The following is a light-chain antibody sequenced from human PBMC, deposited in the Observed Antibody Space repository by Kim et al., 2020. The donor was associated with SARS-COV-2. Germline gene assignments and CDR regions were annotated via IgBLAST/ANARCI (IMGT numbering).Light chain of an antibody. J-gene: IGLJ3*02. CDR1: SNNVGNEG. CDR2: RNN. V-gene: IGLV10-54*01. CDR3: SAWDSSLSAWV. Sequence: PTATLTCTGNSNNVGNEGAAWLQHHQGHPPKLLSYRNNNRPSGISERLSASRSGNTASLTITGLQPEDEADYYCSAWDSSLSAWVFGGGTKLTVL.